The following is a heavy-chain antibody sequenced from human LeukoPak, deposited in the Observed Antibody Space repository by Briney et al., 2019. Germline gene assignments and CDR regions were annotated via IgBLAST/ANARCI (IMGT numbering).Heavy chain of an antibody. CDR2: IYHSGST. V-gene: IGHV4-4*02. D-gene: IGHD3-22*01. CDR3: ASGSYDSSGYSDLDY. CDR1: GGSISSSNW. J-gene: IGHJ4*02. Sequence: SGTLSLTCAVSGGSISSSNWWSWVRQPPGKGLEWIGEIYHSGSTNYNPSLKSRVTISVDKSKNQFSLKLSSVTAAATAVYYCASGSYDSSGYSDLDYWGQGTLVTVSS.